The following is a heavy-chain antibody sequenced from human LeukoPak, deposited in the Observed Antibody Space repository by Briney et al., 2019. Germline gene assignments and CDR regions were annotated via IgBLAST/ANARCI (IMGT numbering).Heavy chain of an antibody. D-gene: IGHD4-17*01. Sequence: SETLSLTCAVYGGSFSGYYWSWIRQPPGKGLEWIGEINHSGSTNYNPSLKSRVTISVDTSKNQFSLKLSSVTAADTAVYYCARRKAAVTTSAAFDIWGRGTMVTVSS. V-gene: IGHV4-34*01. CDR3: ARRKAAVTTSAAFDI. CDR1: GGSFSGYY. CDR2: INHSGST. J-gene: IGHJ3*02.